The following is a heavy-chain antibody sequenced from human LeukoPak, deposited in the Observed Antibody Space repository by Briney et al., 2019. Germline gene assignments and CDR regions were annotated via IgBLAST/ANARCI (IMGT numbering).Heavy chain of an antibody. Sequence: SETLSLTCTVSGGSISSYYWSWIRQPAGQGLEWIGRIYASGTTNYNPSLKSRVPMSVDTSKNQFSLKLNSVTAADTAVYYCARDSTVINNWFDPWGQGTLVTVSS. J-gene: IGHJ5*02. D-gene: IGHD4-23*01. CDR3: ARDSTVINNWFDP. V-gene: IGHV4-4*07. CDR2: IYASGTT. CDR1: GGSISSYY.